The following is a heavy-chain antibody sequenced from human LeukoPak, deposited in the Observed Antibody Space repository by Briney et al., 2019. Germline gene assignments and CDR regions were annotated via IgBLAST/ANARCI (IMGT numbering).Heavy chain of an antibody. J-gene: IGHJ4*02. CDR1: GFTFSSYG. Sequence: GGSLRLSCAASGFTFSSYGMHWVRQTPGKGLECVAFIRYDGGNQYYADSVKGRFTISRDNSKNTLYLQMNSLRAEDTAVFFCARDGSYFDYWGQGTLVTVSS. CDR3: ARDGSYFDY. V-gene: IGHV3-30*02. CDR2: IRYDGGNQ. D-gene: IGHD2-2*03.